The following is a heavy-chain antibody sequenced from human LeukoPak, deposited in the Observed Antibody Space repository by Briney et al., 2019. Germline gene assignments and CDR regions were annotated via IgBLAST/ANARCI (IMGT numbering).Heavy chain of an antibody. CDR2: INPSGGST. Sequence: ASVKVSCTASGYTFTSYYMHWVRQAPGQGLEWMGIINPSGGSTSYAQKFQGRVTMTRDTSTSTVYMELSSLRSEDTAVYYCARDQSCGGDCYWALYYYYYGMDVWGQGTTVTVSS. CDR1: GYTFTSYY. CDR3: ARDQSCGGDCYWALYYYYYGMDV. V-gene: IGHV1-46*01. J-gene: IGHJ6*02. D-gene: IGHD2-21*02.